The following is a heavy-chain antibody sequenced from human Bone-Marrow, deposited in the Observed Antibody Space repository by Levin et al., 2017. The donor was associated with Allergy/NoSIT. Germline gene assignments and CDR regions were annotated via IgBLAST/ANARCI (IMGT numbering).Heavy chain of an antibody. CDR1: GASISGYY. Sequence: SETLSLTCTVSGASISGYYWSWIRQPPGRGLEWIGYIYYSGTTNYNPSLKSRITISVDMSKNQFSLKVNSVTAADTAVFFFARLGRVAAAGTYNYHSMDVWGKGTTVTISS. J-gene: IGHJ6*03. D-gene: IGHD6-13*01. CDR3: ARLGRVAAAGTYNYHSMDV. CDR2: IYYSGTT. V-gene: IGHV4-59*01.